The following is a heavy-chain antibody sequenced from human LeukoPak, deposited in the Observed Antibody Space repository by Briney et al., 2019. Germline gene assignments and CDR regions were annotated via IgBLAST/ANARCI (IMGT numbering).Heavy chain of an antibody. CDR2: IYYSGST. CDR3: ARDPSSGYALSWFDP. CDR1: GGSISSNNYS. D-gene: IGHD5-12*01. J-gene: IGHJ5*02. V-gene: IGHV4-61*01. Sequence: PSETLSLTCTVSGGSISSNNYSWGWIRQPPGKGLEWIGYIYYSGSTNYNPSLKSRVTISVDTSKNQFSLKLSSVTAADTAVYYCARDPSSGYALSWFDPWGQGTLVTVSS.